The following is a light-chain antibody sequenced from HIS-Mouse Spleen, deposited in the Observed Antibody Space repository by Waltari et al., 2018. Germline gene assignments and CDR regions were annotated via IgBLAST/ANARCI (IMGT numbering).Light chain of an antibody. V-gene: IGLV2-23*01. CDR1: SSDVGRYNL. Sequence: QSALTQPASVSGSPGQSITISCTGTSSDVGRYNLVSWYQQHPGKAPKLMSYEGSKRPSGVSNRFSGSKSGNTASLTISGLQAEDEADYYCCSYAGSSTLVFGGG. J-gene: IGLJ3*02. CDR2: EGS. CDR3: CSYAGSSTLV.